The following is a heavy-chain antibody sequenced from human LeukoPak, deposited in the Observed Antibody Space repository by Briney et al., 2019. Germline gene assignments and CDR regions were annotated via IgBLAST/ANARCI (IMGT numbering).Heavy chain of an antibody. CDR1: GFTFSSYS. CDR2: ISSSSSYI. Sequence: GGSLRLSCAASGFTFSSYSMNWVRQAPGKGLEWVSSISSSSSYIYYADSVKGRFTISRDNAKNSLYLQMNSLRAEDTAVYYCASRIVGATKVDYWGQGTLVTVSS. V-gene: IGHV3-21*01. J-gene: IGHJ4*02. CDR3: ASRIVGATKVDY. D-gene: IGHD1-26*01.